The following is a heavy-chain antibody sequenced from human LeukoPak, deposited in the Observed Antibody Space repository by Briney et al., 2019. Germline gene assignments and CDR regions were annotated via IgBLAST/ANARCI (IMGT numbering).Heavy chain of an antibody. CDR3: VRDLLNYDFWVVGAGYYYYHYMDV. CDR1: SYTFTSYC. Sequence: ASVTVSCMASSYTFTSYCISWVRQADGQGRDWVGWICAYNGNTNHPQMRQGTLTMTTDTSTSTAYIELRSLRSHDPAMYFFVRDLLNYDFWVVGAGYYYYHYMDVWGGRPAVTVSS. J-gene: IGHJ6*03. V-gene: IGHV1-18*01. D-gene: IGHD3-3*01. CDR2: ICAYNGNT.